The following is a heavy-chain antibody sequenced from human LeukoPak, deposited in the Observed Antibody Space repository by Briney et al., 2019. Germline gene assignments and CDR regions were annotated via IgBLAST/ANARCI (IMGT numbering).Heavy chain of an antibody. J-gene: IGHJ3*02. V-gene: IGHV3-23*01. CDR1: GFTFSSYA. Sequence: GGSLRLSCAASGFTFSSYAMSWVRQAPGKGLEWVSAISGSGGSTYYADSVKGRFTISRDNSKNTLYLQMNSLRAEDTAVYYCAREEPQGFWSGQDAFDIWGQGTMVTVSS. CDR3: AREEPQGFWSGQDAFDI. D-gene: IGHD3-3*01. CDR2: ISGSGGST.